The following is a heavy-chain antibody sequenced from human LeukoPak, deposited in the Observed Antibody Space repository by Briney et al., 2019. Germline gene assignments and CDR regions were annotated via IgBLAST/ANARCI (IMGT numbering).Heavy chain of an antibody. CDR1: GGSFSGYY. V-gene: IGHV4-34*01. D-gene: IGHD4-17*01. CDR2: INHSGST. Sequence: SETLSLTCAVYGGSFSGYYWSWIRQPPGKGLEWIGEINHSGSTNYNPSLKSRVTISVDTSKNQFSLKLSSVTAADTAVYYCARLRKQYFDYWGQGTLVTVSS. J-gene: IGHJ4*02. CDR3: ARLRKQYFDY.